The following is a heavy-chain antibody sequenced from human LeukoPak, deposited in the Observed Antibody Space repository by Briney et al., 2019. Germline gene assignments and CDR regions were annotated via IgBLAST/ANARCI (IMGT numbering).Heavy chain of an antibody. V-gene: IGHV1-24*01. J-gene: IGHJ4*02. CDR3: ARSARSSCTDY. Sequence: ASVKVSCKVSGYTLTELSMHWVRQAPGKGLEWMGGFDPEDGETIYAQKFQGRVTMTRDMSTSTVYMELSSLRSEDTAVYYCARSARSSCTDYWGQGTLVTVST. CDR1: GYTLTELS. D-gene: IGHD6-13*01. CDR2: FDPEDGET.